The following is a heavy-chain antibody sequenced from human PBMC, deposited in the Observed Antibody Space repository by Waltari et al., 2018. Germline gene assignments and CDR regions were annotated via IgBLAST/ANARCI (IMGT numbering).Heavy chain of an antibody. CDR2: IKQDGSEK. CDR3: ARARGYYYYMDV. CDR1: GFTFSRFW. J-gene: IGHJ6*03. Sequence: EVQLVESGGGLVQPGGSLRLSCAPFGFTFSRFWISWVRQAPGKGLEWVANIKQDGSEKYYVDSVKGRFTISRDNAKNSLYLQMNSLRAEDTAVYYCARARGYYYYMDVWGKGTTVTVSS. V-gene: IGHV3-7*03.